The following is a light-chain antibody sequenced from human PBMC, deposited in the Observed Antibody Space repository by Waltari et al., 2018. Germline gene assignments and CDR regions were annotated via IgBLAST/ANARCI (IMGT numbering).Light chain of an antibody. CDR3: SAYAGSHIWL. J-gene: IGLJ2*01. CDR2: EVN. CDR1: SGDIGAYKY. V-gene: IGLV2-8*01. Sequence: QSALTQPPSASGSPGQSVTISCTGTSGDIGAYKYVSWYQQHPGKAPKLVIFEVNKRPSGVPDRCAGSKSGNAASLTVSGLQADDEAEYFCSAYAGSHIWLFGGGTKLTV.